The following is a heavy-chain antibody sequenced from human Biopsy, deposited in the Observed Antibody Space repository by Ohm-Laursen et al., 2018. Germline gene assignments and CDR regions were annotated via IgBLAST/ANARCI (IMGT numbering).Heavy chain of an antibody. Sequence: SLRLSCAASGFSFDDFAMHWVRQSPGKGLEWVAGIDWNSGNINYGDSVKGRFSVSRDNAKNSLYLQMNSLRGEDTALYYCVKDTNWNYVWDRPGATKGMDVWGQGTTVTVSS. CDR3: VKDTNWNYVWDRPGATKGMDV. V-gene: IGHV3-9*01. D-gene: IGHD1-7*01. CDR2: IDWNSGNI. CDR1: GFSFDDFA. J-gene: IGHJ6*02.